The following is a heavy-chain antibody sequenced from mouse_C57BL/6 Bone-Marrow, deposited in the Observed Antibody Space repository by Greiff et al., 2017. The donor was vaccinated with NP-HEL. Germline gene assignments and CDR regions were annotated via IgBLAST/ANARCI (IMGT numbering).Heavy chain of an antibody. Sequence: QVQLQQPGAELVRPGSSVKLSCKASGYTFTSYWMHWVKQRPIQGLEWIGNIDPSDSETHYNQKFKDKATLTVDKSSSTAYMQLSSLTSEDSAVYYCARETTVVATEYFDVWGTGTTVTVSS. D-gene: IGHD1-1*01. CDR1: GYTFTSYW. V-gene: IGHV1-52*01. CDR2: IDPSDSET. CDR3: ARETTVVATEYFDV. J-gene: IGHJ1*03.